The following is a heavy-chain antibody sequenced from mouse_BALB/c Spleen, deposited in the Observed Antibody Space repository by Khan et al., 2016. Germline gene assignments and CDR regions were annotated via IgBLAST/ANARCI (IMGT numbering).Heavy chain of an antibody. V-gene: IGHV1-4*01. CDR3: ARKIYSNYPFGH. J-gene: IGHJ2*01. Sequence: VQLKESGAELARPGASVKMYCQASGYTFTYYTMHWVKQRPGQGLAWIGYINPRSNYTTYNQNFKDKATLTADKSSSTAYMQLSSLTSEDSAVYYCARKIYSNYPFGHWGQGTMRTVSS. D-gene: IGHD2-5*01. CDR1: GYTFTYYT. CDR2: INPRSNYT.